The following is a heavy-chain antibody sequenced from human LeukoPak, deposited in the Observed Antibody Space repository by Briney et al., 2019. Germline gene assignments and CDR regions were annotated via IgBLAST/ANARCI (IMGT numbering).Heavy chain of an antibody. D-gene: IGHD2-15*01. CDR3: ARFGGQRRPMDV. CDR2: IYYSGST. J-gene: IGHJ6*03. CDR1: GGSISSSSYY. Sequence: SETLSLTCTVSGGSISSSSYYWGWIRQPPGKGLEWIGSIYYSGSTYYNPSLKSRVTISVDTSKNQFSLKLSSVTAADTAVYYCARFGGQRRPMDVWGKGTTVTVSS. V-gene: IGHV4-39*07.